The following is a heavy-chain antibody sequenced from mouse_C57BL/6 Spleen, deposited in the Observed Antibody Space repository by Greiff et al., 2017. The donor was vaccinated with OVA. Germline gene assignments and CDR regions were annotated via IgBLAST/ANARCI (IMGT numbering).Heavy chain of an antibody. CDR2: IYPGDGDT. CDR3: ARRFDY. J-gene: IGHJ2*01. CDR1: GYAFSSSW. V-gene: IGHV1-82*01. Sequence: QVQLQQSGPELVKPGASVKISCKASGYAFSSSWMNWVKQRPGKGLEWIGRIYPGDGDTNYNGKFKGKATLTADKSSSTAYTQLSSLTSEDSAVYFCARRFDYWGQGTTLTVSS.